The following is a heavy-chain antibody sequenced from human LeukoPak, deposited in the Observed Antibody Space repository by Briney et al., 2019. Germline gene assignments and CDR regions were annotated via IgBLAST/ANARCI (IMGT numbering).Heavy chain of an antibody. CDR1: VYTFTSYS. Sequence: EASVKVSCKASVYTFTSYSMHWVRQAPGQGLEWMGIINPSGGSTSYAQKFQGRVTMTRDTSTSTVYMELSSLRSEDTAVYYCARYNWNYGARFDPWGQGTLVTVSS. CDR3: ARYNWNYGARFDP. D-gene: IGHD1-7*01. V-gene: IGHV1-46*01. J-gene: IGHJ5*02. CDR2: INPSGGST.